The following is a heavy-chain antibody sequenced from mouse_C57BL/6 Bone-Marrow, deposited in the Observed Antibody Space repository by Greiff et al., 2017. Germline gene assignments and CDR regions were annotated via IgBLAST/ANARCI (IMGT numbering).Heavy chain of an antibody. Sequence: VQLQQSGAELMKPGASVKLSCKATGYTFTGYWIEWVKQRPGHGLEWIGEILPGSGSTNYNEKFKGKATFTADTSSNTAYMQLSSLTTEDSAIYYCARGFITTVVATSPYWYFDVWGTGTTVTVSS. CDR1: GYTFTGYW. V-gene: IGHV1-9*01. CDR3: ARGFITTVVATSPYWYFDV. CDR2: ILPGSGST. J-gene: IGHJ1*03. D-gene: IGHD1-1*01.